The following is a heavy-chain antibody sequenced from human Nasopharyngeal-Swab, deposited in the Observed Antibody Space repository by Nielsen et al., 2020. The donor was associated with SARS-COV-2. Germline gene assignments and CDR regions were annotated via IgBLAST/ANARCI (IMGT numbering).Heavy chain of an antibody. J-gene: IGHJ4*02. CDR1: GFTFSSYS. CDR2: ISSSSSYI. V-gene: IGHV3-21*01. CDR3: AREEGSSWHYFDY. Sequence: GESLKISCAASGFTFSSYSMNWVRQAPGKGLEWVSSISSSSSYIYYADSVKGRFTISRDNAKNSLYLQMNSLRAEDMAVYYCAREEGSSWHYFDYWGQGTLVTVSS. D-gene: IGHD6-13*01.